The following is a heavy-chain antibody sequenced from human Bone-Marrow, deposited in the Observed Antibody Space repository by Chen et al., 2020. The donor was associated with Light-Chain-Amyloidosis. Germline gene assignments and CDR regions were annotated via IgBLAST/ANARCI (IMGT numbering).Heavy chain of an antibody. CDR3: GRSSGWWAYNF. Sequence: EEQLLESGGDLVQPGGSLRLSCAASGFTFSSYSMAWVRQAPGKGLEWLSDVIASGGSTFYADSVKGLFTISRDNSKNTLYLQMNSRRADATALYYCGRSSGWWAYNFWGQGTLVTVSS. CDR1: GFTFSSYS. D-gene: IGHD6-19*01. J-gene: IGHJ4*02. CDR2: VIASGGST. V-gene: IGHV3-23*01.